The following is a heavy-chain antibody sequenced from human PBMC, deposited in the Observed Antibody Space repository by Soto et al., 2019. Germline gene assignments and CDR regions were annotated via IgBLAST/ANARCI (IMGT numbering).Heavy chain of an antibody. CDR1: GFTFSDYA. Sequence: VQLVESGGGVVQPGRSLRLSCAASGFTFSDYAMHWVRQAPGKGLEWVAVVSHDGRNTHYADSVKGRFTISRDSSKNTFSLEMTSLRAEDTAVDYCAKGGRQWLVTSDFNYWGQGALVTVSS. CDR2: VSHDGRNT. J-gene: IGHJ4*02. V-gene: IGHV3-30*18. D-gene: IGHD6-19*01. CDR3: AKGGRQWLVTSDFNY.